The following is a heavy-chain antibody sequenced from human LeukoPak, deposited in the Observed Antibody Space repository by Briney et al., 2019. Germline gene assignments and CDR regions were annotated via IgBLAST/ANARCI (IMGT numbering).Heavy chain of an antibody. CDR2: ISAYNGNT. CDR1: GYTFTSYG. CDR3: ARVPKSITIFGVVMPTYFDY. D-gene: IGHD3-3*01. J-gene: IGHJ4*02. V-gene: IGHV1-18*01. Sequence: ASVKVSCKASGYTFTSYGISWVRQAPGQGLEWMGWISAYNGNTNYAQKLQGRVTMTTDTSTSTAYMELRSLRSDDTAVYYCARVPKSITIFGVVMPTYFDYWGQGTLVIVSS.